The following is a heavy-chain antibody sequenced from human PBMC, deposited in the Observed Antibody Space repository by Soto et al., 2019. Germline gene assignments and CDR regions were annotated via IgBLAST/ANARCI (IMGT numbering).Heavy chain of an antibody. J-gene: IGHJ4*02. V-gene: IGHV4-59*01. CDR2: IYYSGST. CDR1: GGSISSYY. Sequence: SETLSLTCTVSGGSISSYYWSWIRQPPGKGLEWIGYIYYSGSTNYNPSLKSRVTISVDTSKNQFSLKLSSVTAADTAVYYCARTWGSTKDYWGRGTLVTVSS. D-gene: IGHD3-16*01. CDR3: ARTWGSTKDY.